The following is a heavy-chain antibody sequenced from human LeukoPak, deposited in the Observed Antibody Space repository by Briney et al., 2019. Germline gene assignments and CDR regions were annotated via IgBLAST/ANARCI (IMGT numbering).Heavy chain of an antibody. V-gene: IGHV3-30*02. CDR2: IWYDGSNK. J-gene: IGHJ4*02. CDR3: AKGSIAVAGAFDY. Sequence: GGSLRLSCAASGFTFSSYGMHWVRQAPGKGLEWVAVIWYDGSNKYYADSVKGRFTISRDNSKNTLYLQMNSLRAEDTAVHYCAKGSIAVAGAFDYWGQGTLVIVSS. D-gene: IGHD6-19*01. CDR1: GFTFSSYG.